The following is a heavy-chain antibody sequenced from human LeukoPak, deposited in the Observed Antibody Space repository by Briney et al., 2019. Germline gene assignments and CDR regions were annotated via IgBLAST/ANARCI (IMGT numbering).Heavy chain of an antibody. D-gene: IGHD4-17*01. CDR3: SRVDIYGDPTYFDY. Sequence: ASVKVPCKASGYTFTNYYIHWVRQAPGQGLEWMGIINPSGGSTNYVQKFQGRVTMTRDTSTSTVYMELSSLRSEDTAVYYCSRVDIYGDPTYFDYWGQGTLVIVSS. J-gene: IGHJ4*02. CDR2: INPSGGST. V-gene: IGHV1-46*03. CDR1: GYTFTNYY.